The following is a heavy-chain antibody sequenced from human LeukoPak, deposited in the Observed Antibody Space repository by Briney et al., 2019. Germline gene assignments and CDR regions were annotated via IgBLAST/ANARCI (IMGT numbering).Heavy chain of an antibody. D-gene: IGHD1-26*01. Sequence: GGSLRLSCAASGFTFYDFGMSWVRQAPGKGREWVSGVNWNGDGTGYADSVEGRFTISRDNANNSLYLQMNSLRVEDTALYYCARLGGPDYYFYYYMDVWGKGTTVTVSS. CDR3: ARLGGPDYYFYYYMDV. V-gene: IGHV3-20*04. J-gene: IGHJ6*03. CDR2: VNWNGDGT. CDR1: GFTFYDFG.